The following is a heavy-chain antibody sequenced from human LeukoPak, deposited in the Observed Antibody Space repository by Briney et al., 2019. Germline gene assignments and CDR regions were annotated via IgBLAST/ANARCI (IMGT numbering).Heavy chain of an antibody. CDR3: ARDSTFSGVYCMDV. Sequence: GGSLRLSCVGSGFIFSNYWVNWVRQAPGKGLEWVANIKDDGTQRYYVDSVRGRFTISRDNAKNSLFMQMSSLRAEDTAVYYCARDSTFSGVYCMDVWGKGATVTVSS. J-gene: IGHJ6*03. CDR2: IKDDGTQR. V-gene: IGHV3-7*01. D-gene: IGHD2/OR15-2a*01. CDR1: GFIFSNYW.